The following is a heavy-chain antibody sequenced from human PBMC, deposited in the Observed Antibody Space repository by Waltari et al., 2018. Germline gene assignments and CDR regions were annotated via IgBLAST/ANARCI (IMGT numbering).Heavy chain of an antibody. CDR2: IYYSGST. Sequence: QVQLQESGPGLVKPSETLSLTCTVSGGSISSYYWSWIRQPPGKGLEWIGYIYYSGSTNYSPSLKSRVTISVDTSKNQFSLKLSSVTAADTAVYYCAGRYSGSYFPFDYWGQGTLVTVSS. CDR1: GGSISSYY. CDR3: AGRYSGSYFPFDY. D-gene: IGHD1-26*01. V-gene: IGHV4-59*01. J-gene: IGHJ4*02.